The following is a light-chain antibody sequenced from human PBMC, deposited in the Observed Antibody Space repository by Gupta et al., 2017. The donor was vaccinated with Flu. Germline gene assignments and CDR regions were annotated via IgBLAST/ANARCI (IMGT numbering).Light chain of an antibody. J-gene: IGLJ3*02. CDR3: QSYDSSLSEGV. Sequence: QSVLTQPPSVSGAPGQRVTISCTGSSSNIGAGYDVHWYQQLPGTAPKLLIYGNSNRPSGDPDRFSGSKSGTSASLAITGLQAEDGADYYCQSYDSSLSEGVFGGGAKLTLL. CDR1: SSNIGAGYD. V-gene: IGLV1-40*01. CDR2: GNS.